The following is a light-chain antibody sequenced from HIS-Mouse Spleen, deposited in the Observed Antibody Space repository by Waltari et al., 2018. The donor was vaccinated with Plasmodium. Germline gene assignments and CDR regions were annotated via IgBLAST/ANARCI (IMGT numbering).Light chain of an antibody. J-gene: IGLJ2*01. CDR2: QDS. CDR1: KLGYTH. Sequence: SYELTQPLPLFVSPEQTASLTCPGAKLGYTHACWLQQKPGQSPVLDIYQDSKRPSGVPDRFSGSKSGNTASLTVSGLQAEDEADYYCSSYAGSNNLVFGGGTKLTVL. CDR3: SSYAGSNNLV. V-gene: IGLV3-1*01.